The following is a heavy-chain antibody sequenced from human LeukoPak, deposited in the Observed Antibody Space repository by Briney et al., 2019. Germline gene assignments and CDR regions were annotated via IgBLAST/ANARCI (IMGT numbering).Heavy chain of an antibody. CDR3: TSRYCTTTNCYSFDI. CDR2: ISSSSAHI. D-gene: IGHD2-2*01. V-gene: IGHV3-21*01. Sequence: GGSLILSCAASGFSFSTYSMNWVRQAPGKGLEWVSSISSSSAHIFYADSVKGRFSISRDNAKNSLYLQMNSLRVEDTAVYYCTSRYCTTTNCYSFDIWGQGTMVTVSS. J-gene: IGHJ3*02. CDR1: GFSFSTYS.